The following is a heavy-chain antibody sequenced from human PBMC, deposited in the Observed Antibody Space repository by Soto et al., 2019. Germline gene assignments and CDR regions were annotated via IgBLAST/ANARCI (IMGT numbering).Heavy chain of an antibody. V-gene: IGHV3-30*18. CDR2: ISYDGSNK. J-gene: IGHJ4*02. Sequence: GGSLRLSCAASGFTFSSYGMHWGRQAPGKGLEGVAVISYDGSNKYYADSVKGRFTISRDNSKNTLYLQMNSLRAEDTAVYYYGKEGSSGLDYWGQGTLVTVSS. D-gene: IGHD6-19*01. CDR3: GKEGSSGLDY. CDR1: GFTFSSYG.